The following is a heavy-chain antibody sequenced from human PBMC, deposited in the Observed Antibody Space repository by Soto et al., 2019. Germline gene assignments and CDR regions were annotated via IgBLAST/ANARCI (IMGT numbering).Heavy chain of an antibody. Sequence: SETLSLTCTVSGGSISSYYWSWIRQPPGKGLEWIGYIYYSGSTNYNPSLKSRVTISVDTSKNQFSLKLSSVTAADTAVYYCARARGDILTGYQPFDYWGQGTLVTVSS. CDR1: GGSISSYY. CDR3: ARARGDILTGYQPFDY. D-gene: IGHD3-9*01. V-gene: IGHV4-59*01. CDR2: IYYSGST. J-gene: IGHJ4*02.